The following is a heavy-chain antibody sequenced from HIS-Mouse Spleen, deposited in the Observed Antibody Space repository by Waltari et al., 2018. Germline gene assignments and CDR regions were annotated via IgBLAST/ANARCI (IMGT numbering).Heavy chain of an antibody. CDR3: ACWGLTYFDL. Sequence: QLQLQESGPGLVKPSETLSLTCTVSGGSISSSSYYWGWIRRPPGKGLEWIGSIYSSGSTTYNPCLKGRVTISVDTSKNQFSLKLSSVTAADTAVYYCACWGLTYFDLWGRGTLVTVSS. J-gene: IGHJ2*01. CDR2: IYSSGST. V-gene: IGHV4-39*07. CDR1: GGSISSSSYY. D-gene: IGHD7-27*01.